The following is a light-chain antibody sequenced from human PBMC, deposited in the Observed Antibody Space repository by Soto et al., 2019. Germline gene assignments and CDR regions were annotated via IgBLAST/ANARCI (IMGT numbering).Light chain of an antibody. CDR2: EVS. Sequence: QSSLPPPGSVSGSPGQSITIACSGTSSDIGAYDYVSWYHQHPGRAPKLIIYEVSHRFSGLSYRFSGSKSGNTASLTISGLQAEEEGDYYCTSFAPGRVYVFGSGTKVTVL. CDR1: SSDIGAYDY. J-gene: IGLJ1*01. CDR3: TSFAPGRVYV. V-gene: IGLV2-14*03.